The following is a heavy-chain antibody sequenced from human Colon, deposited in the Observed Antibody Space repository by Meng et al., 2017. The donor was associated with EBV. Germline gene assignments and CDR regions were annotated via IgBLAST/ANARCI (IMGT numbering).Heavy chain of an antibody. CDR3: ARETHNSGWSKIDS. D-gene: IGHD6-19*01. J-gene: IGHJ4*02. CDR2: IYNTGNT. V-gene: IGHV4-61*01. CDR1: GGYVSSGNYY. Sequence: QGPLQGSGPGMVKTSETLSLICSVSGGYVSSGNYYWNWIRQPPGKGLEWIGYIYNTGNTNYNPSLKSRLTITIDTSKNQFSLNLNSVTAADTAVYYCARETHNSGWSKIDSWGQGTLVTVSS.